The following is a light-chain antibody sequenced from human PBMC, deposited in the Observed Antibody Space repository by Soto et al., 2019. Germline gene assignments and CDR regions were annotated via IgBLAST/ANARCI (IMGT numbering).Light chain of an antibody. CDR3: QQANSFPLT. V-gene: IGKV1-12*01. CDR2: TGS. J-gene: IGKJ5*01. CDR1: QAIDSW. Sequence: DIQMTQSPSYVSASVGDRVTLTCRASQAIDSWLAWYQQKPGEAPKLLIFTGSLLHSGVPPRFSGSGSGTDFTLTISSLQPEDFATYYCQQANSFPLTVGQGTRLEIK.